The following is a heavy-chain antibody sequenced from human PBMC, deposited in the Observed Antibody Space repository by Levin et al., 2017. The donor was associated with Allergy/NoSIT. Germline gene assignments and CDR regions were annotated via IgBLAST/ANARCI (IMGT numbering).Heavy chain of an antibody. D-gene: IGHD2-15*01. V-gene: IGHV4-39*01. CDR3: ARRGRVVVTVDY. Sequence: SQTLSLTCSVSGDSISNSRYYWAWIRQPPGKGLEWMGNIYYTGTPYYNPSLKSRVTISVDTSKNQFSLKLTSMTAADTAVYYCARRGRVVVTVDYWGRGTLVTVSS. J-gene: IGHJ4*02. CDR1: GDSISNSRYY. CDR2: IYYTGTP.